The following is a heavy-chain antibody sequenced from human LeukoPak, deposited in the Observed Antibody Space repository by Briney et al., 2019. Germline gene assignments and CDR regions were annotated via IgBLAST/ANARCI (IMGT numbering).Heavy chain of an antibody. CDR1: GLAFSAYK. CDR2: ISTDGHTT. J-gene: IGHJ4*02. D-gene: IGHD4-17*01. Sequence: GGSLRLSCAASGLAFSAYKMHWVRQAPRKGLVWVSRISTDGHTTDYADFVQGRFTASRDNTKNTWSLEMNSLRAEDTAVYYCAKDAPRGAGGDYVFAVAVYYFDSWGRGPLVTVSS. CDR3: AKDAPRGAGGDYVFAVAVYYFDS. V-gene: IGHV3-74*01.